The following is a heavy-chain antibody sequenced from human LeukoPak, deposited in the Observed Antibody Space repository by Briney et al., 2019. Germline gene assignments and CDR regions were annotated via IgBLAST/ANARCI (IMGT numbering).Heavy chain of an antibody. CDR1: GFSFSSYG. CDR2: ISSSGSTI. Sequence: GGSLRLSCEASGFSFSSYGLHWVRQAPGKGLEWVSYISSSGSTIYYADSVKGRFTISRDNAKNSLYLQMNSLRAEDTALYYCARVGSSGWPYYFDYWGQGTLVTVSS. D-gene: IGHD6-19*01. V-gene: IGHV3-48*04. CDR3: ARVGSSGWPYYFDY. J-gene: IGHJ4*02.